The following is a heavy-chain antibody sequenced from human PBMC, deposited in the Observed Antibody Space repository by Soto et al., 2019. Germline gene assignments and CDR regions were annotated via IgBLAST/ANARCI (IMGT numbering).Heavy chain of an antibody. Sequence: SQTLSLTCAISGDSVSSKSAAWNWIRQSPSRGLEWLGRTYYRSKWSTDYAVSVRSRITINPDTSKNQFSLQLNSVTPEDTAVYYCTRTLSGSYDSWGQGTLVTVSS. J-gene: IGHJ5*01. CDR2: TYYRSKWST. CDR3: TRTLSGSYDS. D-gene: IGHD1-26*01. CDR1: GDSVSSKSAA. V-gene: IGHV6-1*01.